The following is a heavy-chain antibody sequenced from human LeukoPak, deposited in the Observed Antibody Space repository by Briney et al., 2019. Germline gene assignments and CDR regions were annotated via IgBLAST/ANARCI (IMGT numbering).Heavy chain of an antibody. CDR1: GFSFTTYW. Sequence: GGSLRLSCAASGFSFTTYWMTWIRQAPEKGLEWVAHISEDGSVKYYIDSVKGRFAVSRDNAKNSLFLQMNSPRAEDTAVYYCVRVKGSYFDYWGQGALVTVSS. J-gene: IGHJ4*02. CDR3: VRVKGSYFDY. CDR2: ISEDGSVK. D-gene: IGHD2-15*01. V-gene: IGHV3-7*01.